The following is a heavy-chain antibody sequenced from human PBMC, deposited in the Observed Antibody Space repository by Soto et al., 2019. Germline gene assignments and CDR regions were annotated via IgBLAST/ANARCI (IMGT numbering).Heavy chain of an antibody. CDR1: GFTFSSYA. CDR2: ISYDGSNK. Sequence: QVQLVESGGGVVQPGRSLRLSCAASGFTFSSYAVHWVRQAPGKGLEWVAVISYDGSNKYYADSVKGRFTISRDNSKNALYLQMSSLRGEDTAVYYCARGPGTVFTFDGMDVWGQGTTVTVSS. CDR3: ARGPGTVFTFDGMDV. J-gene: IGHJ6*02. V-gene: IGHV3-30-3*01. D-gene: IGHD3-10*01.